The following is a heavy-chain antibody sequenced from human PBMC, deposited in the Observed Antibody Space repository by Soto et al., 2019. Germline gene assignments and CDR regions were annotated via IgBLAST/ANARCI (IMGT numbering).Heavy chain of an antibody. Sequence: SETLSLTCAVSGGSISSGGYSWSWIRQPPGKGLEWIGYIYHSGSTYYSPSLKSRVTISVDRSKNQFSLKLSPVTAADTAVYYCARGGTTVTTFYFDYWGQGTLVTVSS. D-gene: IGHD4-17*01. CDR1: GGSISSGGYS. CDR3: ARGGTTVTTFYFDY. CDR2: IYHSGST. V-gene: IGHV4-30-2*01. J-gene: IGHJ4*02.